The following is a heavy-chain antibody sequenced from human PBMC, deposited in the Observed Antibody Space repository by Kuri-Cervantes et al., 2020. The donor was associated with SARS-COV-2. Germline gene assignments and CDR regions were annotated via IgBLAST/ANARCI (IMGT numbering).Heavy chain of an antibody. CDR1: GFTFSNAW. Sequence: GESLKISCAASGFTFSNAWMSWVRQAPGKGLEWVGRIKSKTGGRTTDYAAAVKGRFTISRDDSKNTLYLQMNSLKTEDTAVYYCTTAGYHYYNSSGYYYSRYYFDYWGQGTLVTVSS. CDR2: IKSKTGGRTT. V-gene: IGHV3-15*01. D-gene: IGHD3-22*01. CDR3: TTAGYHYYNSSGYYYSRYYFDY. J-gene: IGHJ4*02.